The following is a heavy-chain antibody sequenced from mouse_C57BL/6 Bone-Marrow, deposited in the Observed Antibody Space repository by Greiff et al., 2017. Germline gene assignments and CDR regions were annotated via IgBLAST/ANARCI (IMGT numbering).Heavy chain of an antibody. V-gene: IGHV1-55*01. CDR1: GYTFSSYW. J-gene: IGHJ4*01. CDR2: IYPGSGST. CDR3: ARDDDYEAMDY. D-gene: IGHD2-3*01. Sequence: QVKLQQPGAELVKPGASEKMSCKASGYTFSSYWITWVKQRPGQGLEWIGDIYPGSGSTNYNETFKSKATPTVDTSSSTAYMQLSSLTSEDSAVYYCARDDDYEAMDYWGQGTSVTVSS.